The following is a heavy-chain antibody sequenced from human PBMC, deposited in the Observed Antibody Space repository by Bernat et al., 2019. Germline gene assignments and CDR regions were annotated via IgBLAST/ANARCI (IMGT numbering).Heavy chain of an antibody. V-gene: IGHV1-18*01. CDR3: ASTNSRLKVGYYYYYGMDV. CDR2: ISAYNGNT. CDR1: GYTFTSYG. Sequence: QVQLVQSGAEVKKPGASVKVSCKASGYTFTSYGISWVRQAPGQGLEWMGWISAYNGNTNYAQKLQGRVTMTTDTSTSTAYMELRSLRSDDTAVYYCASTNSRLKVGYYYYYGMDVWGQGTTVTVSS. J-gene: IGHJ6*02. D-gene: IGHD2-8*01.